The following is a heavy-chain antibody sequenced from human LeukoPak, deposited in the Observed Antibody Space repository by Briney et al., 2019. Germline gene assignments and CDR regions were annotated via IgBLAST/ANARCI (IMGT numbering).Heavy chain of an antibody. J-gene: IGHJ4*02. CDR3: ARDKPNYDILTGYYGWPRERYYFDY. CDR2: INPNSGGT. D-gene: IGHD3-9*01. CDR1: GYTFTSYG. V-gene: IGHV1-2*02. Sequence: GASVKVSCKASGYTFTSYGISWVRQAPGQGLEWMGWINPNSGGTNYAQKFQGRVTMTRDTSISTAYMELSRLRSDDTAVYYCARDKPNYDILTGYYGWPRERYYFDYWGQGTLVTVSS.